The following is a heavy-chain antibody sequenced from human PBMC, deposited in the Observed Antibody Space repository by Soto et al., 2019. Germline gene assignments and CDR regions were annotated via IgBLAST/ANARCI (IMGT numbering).Heavy chain of an antibody. D-gene: IGHD3-10*01. Sequence: GGSLRLSCAVSGFSFSSYAMSWVRQAPGKGLEWVSAISGSGGSTNYADSLQGRFTITRDKSKSTLYLQLKSLRADDTAVYYCARVWYYDSGSFDSFDNWGQGTLVTVSS. V-gene: IGHV3-23*01. CDR3: ARVWYYDSGSFDSFDN. J-gene: IGHJ4*03. CDR1: GFSFSSYA. CDR2: ISGSGGST.